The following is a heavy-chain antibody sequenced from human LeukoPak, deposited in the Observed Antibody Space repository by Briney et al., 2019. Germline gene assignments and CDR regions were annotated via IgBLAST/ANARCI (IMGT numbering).Heavy chain of an antibody. D-gene: IGHD3-9*01. CDR2: IHSSGST. CDR3: ARQAQYYDISTTYYKDYYHYMDV. CDR1: GGSISTYY. V-gene: IGHV4-4*09. Sequence: PSETLSLTCSVSGGSISTYYWSWIRQFPGKGLEWIGYIHSSGSTKYNPSLSSRVSMSVDMSKNQLSLRLSFVTAADTAVYYCARQAQYYDISTTYYKDYYHYMDVWGKGTTVTVSS. J-gene: IGHJ6*03.